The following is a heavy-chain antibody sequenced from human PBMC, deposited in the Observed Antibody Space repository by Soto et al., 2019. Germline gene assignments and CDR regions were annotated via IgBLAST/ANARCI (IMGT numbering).Heavy chain of an antibody. J-gene: IGHJ6*02. CDR2: IGSAGDT. D-gene: IGHD2-15*01. CDR1: GFTLSGYD. CDR3: TRKTPPEGMAV. V-gene: IGHV3-13*01. Sequence: GGSLRLSCAASGFTLSGYDIHWVRQATGKGLEWVSGIGSAGDTHYEDSVKGRFTISRENAKNSLYLQVNSLRDGDTVVYYCTRKTPPEGMAVWGPGTTVTVSS.